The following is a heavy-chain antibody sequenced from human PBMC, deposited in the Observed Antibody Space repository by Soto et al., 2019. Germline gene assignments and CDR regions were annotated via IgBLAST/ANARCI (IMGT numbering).Heavy chain of an antibody. Sequence: PRGSLRLSCAASGCTFSSYSMNWVRQAPGKGLEWVSSISSSSSYIYYADSVKGRFTISRDNAKNSLYLQMNSLRAEDTAVYYCARGPTYFDWLLCDYWGQGTLVTVSS. J-gene: IGHJ4*02. CDR2: ISSSSSYI. D-gene: IGHD3-9*01. V-gene: IGHV3-21*01. CDR1: GCTFSSYS. CDR3: ARGPTYFDWLLCDY.